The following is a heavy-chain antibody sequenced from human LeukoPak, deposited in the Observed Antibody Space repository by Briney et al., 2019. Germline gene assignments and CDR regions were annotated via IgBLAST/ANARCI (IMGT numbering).Heavy chain of an antibody. V-gene: IGHV4-34*01. CDR1: GGSFSGYY. CDR2: INHSGST. D-gene: IGHD3-3*01. Sequence: SETLSLTCAVYGGSFSGYYWSWIRQPPGKGLEWIGEINHSGSTNYNPSLKSRVTISVDTSKNQFSLKLTSVTAADTAVYYCARGLGIFGVSWFDPWGQGTLVTVSS. CDR3: ARGLGIFGVSWFDP. J-gene: IGHJ5*02.